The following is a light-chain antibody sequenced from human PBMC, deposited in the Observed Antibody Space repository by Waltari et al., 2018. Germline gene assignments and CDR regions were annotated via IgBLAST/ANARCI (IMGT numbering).Light chain of an antibody. CDR1: QSLTKKY. CDR3: QQYGSSIMYT. J-gene: IGKJ2*01. Sequence: VLTQPPGPLSLSPGETAPLSCRAGQSLTKKYLAGYQQKPGQAPRLLIYGAYSRAAGIPDRFSGSGSGTDFTLTISRLEPEDSAVYYCQQYGSSIMYTFGQGTKLEIK. V-gene: IGKV3-20*01. CDR2: GAY.